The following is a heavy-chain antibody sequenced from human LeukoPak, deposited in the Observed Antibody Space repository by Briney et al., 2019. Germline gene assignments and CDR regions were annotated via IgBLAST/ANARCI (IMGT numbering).Heavy chain of an antibody. CDR3: AREGGMTTVIYFDS. CDR1: GYTFSDYY. J-gene: IGHJ4*02. Sequence: ASVIVSCKASGYTFSDYYMHWVRQAPGQGPEWMGRVNPSGGIANYAQRFQGRVTMTRDTSISTAYMELSGLTSDDTALYYCAREGGMTTVIYFDSWGQGTLVTVSS. CDR2: VNPSGGIA. V-gene: IGHV1-2*06. D-gene: IGHD4-11*01.